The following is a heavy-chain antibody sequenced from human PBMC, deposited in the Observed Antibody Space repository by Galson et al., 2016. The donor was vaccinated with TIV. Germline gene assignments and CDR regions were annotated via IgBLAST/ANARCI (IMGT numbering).Heavy chain of an antibody. Sequence: SLRLSCAASGFTFDDYGVSWVRQAPGKGLEWVSSINWNGGATSYADSVTGRFNISRDNAKNFLYLQMNSLRAEDTAFYYCVREVACGGACYYFDYWGQGNLVTVSS. D-gene: IGHD2-21*02. CDR3: VREVACGGACYYFDY. V-gene: IGHV3-20*04. CDR1: GFTFDDYG. CDR2: INWNGGAT. J-gene: IGHJ4*02.